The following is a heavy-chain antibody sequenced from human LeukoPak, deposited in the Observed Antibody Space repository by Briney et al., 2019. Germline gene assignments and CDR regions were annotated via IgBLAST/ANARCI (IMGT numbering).Heavy chain of an antibody. CDR2: IYYSGST. Sequence: SETLSLTCTVSGGSISSYYWSWIRRPPGKGLEWIGYIYYSGSTNYNPSLKSRVTISVDTSKNQFSLKLSSVTAADTAVYYCARVKSGSYSWSDAFDIWGQGTMVTVSS. J-gene: IGHJ3*02. V-gene: IGHV4-59*01. CDR1: GGSISSYY. CDR3: ARVKSGSYSWSDAFDI. D-gene: IGHD1-26*01.